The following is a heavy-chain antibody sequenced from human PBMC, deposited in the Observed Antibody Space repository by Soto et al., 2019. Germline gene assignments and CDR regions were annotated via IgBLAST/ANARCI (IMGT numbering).Heavy chain of an antibody. D-gene: IGHD5-12*01. CDR1: GFTFSNAW. CDR2: IKSKTDGGTT. J-gene: IGHJ6*03. Sequence: GGSLRLSCAASGFTFSNAWMSWVRQAPGKGLEWVGRIKSKTDGGTTDYAAPVKGRFTISRDDSKNTLYLQMNSLKTEDTAVYYCTTETTWTQNYYYYYMDVWGKGTTVTVSS. V-gene: IGHV3-15*01. CDR3: TTETTWTQNYYYYYMDV.